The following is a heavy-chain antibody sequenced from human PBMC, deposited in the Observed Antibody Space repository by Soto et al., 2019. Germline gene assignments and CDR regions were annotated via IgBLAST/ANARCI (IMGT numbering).Heavy chain of an antibody. D-gene: IGHD4-17*01. Sequence: QVQLVQSGAEVKKPGSSVKVSCKASGGTFSSYAISWVRQAPGQGLEWMGGILPIFGTANYAQKFQGRVTITADESTSTAYMELSSLRSEDTAVYYCARDLENYGGNSEPSYYCYGMDVWGQGTTVTVSS. CDR2: ILPIFGTA. J-gene: IGHJ6*02. CDR1: GGTFSSYA. V-gene: IGHV1-69*01. CDR3: ARDLENYGGNSEPSYYCYGMDV.